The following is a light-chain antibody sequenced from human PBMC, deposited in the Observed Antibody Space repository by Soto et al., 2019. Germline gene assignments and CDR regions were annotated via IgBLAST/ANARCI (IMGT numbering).Light chain of an antibody. Sequence: DIQITQSPSTLSASVGDRVTITCRASQSISSWLAWYQQKPGKAPKLLINKASSLESGVPSRFSGTGSGADFTLTISSLQPEDFATYYCQQNFNFPRTFGQGTKVDIK. CDR3: QQNFNFPRT. J-gene: IGKJ1*01. CDR1: QSISSW. V-gene: IGKV1-5*03. CDR2: KAS.